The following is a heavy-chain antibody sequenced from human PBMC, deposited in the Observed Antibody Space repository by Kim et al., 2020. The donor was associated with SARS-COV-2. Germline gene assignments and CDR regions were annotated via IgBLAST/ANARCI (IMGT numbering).Heavy chain of an antibody. CDR3: ARHPLFYSMDV. J-gene: IGHJ6*02. Sequence: SETLSLTCTVSGGSISSNYWSWIRQPPGKGLEWIGYIYYSGSTKYNPYLKSRVTISVDTSKNQFSLKLSSVTASDTAVYYCARHPLFYSMDVWGQGTTVTVSS. V-gene: IGHV4-59*08. CDR2: IYYSGST. CDR1: GGSISSNY. D-gene: IGHD2-15*01.